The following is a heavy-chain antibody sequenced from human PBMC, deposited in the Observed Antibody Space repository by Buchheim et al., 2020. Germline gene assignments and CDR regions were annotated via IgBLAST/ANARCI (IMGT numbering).Heavy chain of an antibody. D-gene: IGHD2-15*01. CDR3: ARDRGYCSGGSCSSMDV. V-gene: IGHV3-21*01. CDR2: ISSSSSYL. Sequence: EVQLVESGGGLVKPGGSLRLSCAASGFTFSSYNMNWVRQAPGKGLEWVSSISSSSSYLYYADSVKGRFTISRDNAKNSLYLQMNSLRAEDTAVYYCARDRGYCSGGSCSSMDVWGQGTT. CDR1: GFTFSSYN. J-gene: IGHJ6*02.